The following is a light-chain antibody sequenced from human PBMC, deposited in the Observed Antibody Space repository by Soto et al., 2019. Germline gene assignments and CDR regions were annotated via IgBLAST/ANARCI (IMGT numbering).Light chain of an antibody. CDR1: QNILSN. V-gene: IGKV3-15*01. CDR3: QQYIYWPYT. CDR2: GAS. Sequence: EIAMTQSPATLSVSPGERATLSCRASQNILSNLAWYQQKPGQAPRLLIYGASTRATGIPARFSGSGSGTEFTLTISSLQSEDFEIYYCQQYIYWPYTFGQGTKVDIK. J-gene: IGKJ2*01.